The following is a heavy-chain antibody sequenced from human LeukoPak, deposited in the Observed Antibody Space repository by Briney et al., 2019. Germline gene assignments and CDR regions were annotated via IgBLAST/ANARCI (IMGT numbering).Heavy chain of an antibody. Sequence: SETLSLTCTVSGGSISSYYWTWIRQPAGKGLEWIGRIYTSGSTNYNPSLKSRVTMSVDTSNNQFSLNLSSVTAADTAVYYCARQIIAAGKNYYGMDVWGQGATVTVSS. CDR3: ARQIIAAGKNYYGMDV. J-gene: IGHJ6*02. D-gene: IGHD6-13*01. CDR1: GGSISSYY. V-gene: IGHV4-4*07. CDR2: IYTSGST.